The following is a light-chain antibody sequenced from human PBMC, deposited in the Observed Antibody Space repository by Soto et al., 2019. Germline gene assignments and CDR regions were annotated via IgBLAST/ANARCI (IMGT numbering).Light chain of an antibody. CDR3: LQDINYPWT. CDR2: GAS. Sequence: MTQAPATLSVSPGERATLSCRASQTINNNVAWYQLKDGQVPRLLIYGASTRATDVPARFSGSGSGTDFTLTISRLEPEDFAVYYCLQDINYPWTFGQGTKVDI. V-gene: IGKV3-15*01. J-gene: IGKJ1*01. CDR1: QTINNN.